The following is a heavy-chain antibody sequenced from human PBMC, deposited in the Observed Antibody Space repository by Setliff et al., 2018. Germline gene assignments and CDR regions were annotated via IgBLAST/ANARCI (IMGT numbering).Heavy chain of an antibody. CDR3: ARLPPLYGGNSGRIDY. CDR2: IYHSGST. J-gene: IGHJ4*02. D-gene: IGHD3-10*01. CDR1: GYSISSGYY. V-gene: IGHV4-38-2*01. Sequence: SETLSLTCAVSGYSISSGYYWGWIRQPPGKGLEWIGSIYHSGSTYYNPSLKSRVTISVDTSKNQFSLKLSSVTAADTAVYYCARLPPLYGGNSGRIDYRGQGTLVTVSS.